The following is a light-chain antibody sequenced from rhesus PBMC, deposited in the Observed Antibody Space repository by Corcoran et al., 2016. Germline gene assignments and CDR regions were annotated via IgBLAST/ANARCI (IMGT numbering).Light chain of an antibody. J-gene: IGLJ6*01. CDR2: SDS. CDR1: NIGSEA. CDR3: QVWDISSDHHHDV. V-gene: IGLV3-44*01. Sequence: SYDLTQPPSVSVSPGQTARITCGGDNIGSEAGHWYQQKPPQAPVLVIYSDSERPSGIPERFSGSKSGNTATLTIRGVEAGDEADYYCQVWDISSDHHHDVFGSGTKLTVL.